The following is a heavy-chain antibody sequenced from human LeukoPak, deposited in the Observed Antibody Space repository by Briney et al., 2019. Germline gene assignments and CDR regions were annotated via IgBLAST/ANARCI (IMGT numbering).Heavy chain of an antibody. V-gene: IGHV1-69*01. CDR3: AREWDYGALYGMDV. Sequence: SVKVSCKASGGTFSSYAISWVRQAPGQGLEWMGGIIPIFGTANYAQKLQGRVTITADESTSTAYMELSSLRSEDTAVYYCAREWDYGALYGMDVWGQGTTVTVSS. J-gene: IGHJ6*02. D-gene: IGHD4-17*01. CDR2: IIPIFGTA. CDR1: GGTFSSYA.